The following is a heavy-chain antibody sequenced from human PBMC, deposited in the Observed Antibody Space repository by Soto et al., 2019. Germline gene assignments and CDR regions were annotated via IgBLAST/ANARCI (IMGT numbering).Heavy chain of an antibody. CDR2: IKSKTNGGTT. Sequence: GGSLRLSCAVSGFTFSNAWMTWVRQAPGKGLERVGRIKSKTNGGTTDYAAPVKGRFTISRDDSKNTVYLQMDSLKTEDTAVYYCTVGSCSGGRCHWDDAFDTWGQGTMVTVSS. CDR1: GFTFSNAW. CDR3: TVGSCSGGRCHWDDAFDT. V-gene: IGHV3-15*01. J-gene: IGHJ3*02. D-gene: IGHD2-15*01.